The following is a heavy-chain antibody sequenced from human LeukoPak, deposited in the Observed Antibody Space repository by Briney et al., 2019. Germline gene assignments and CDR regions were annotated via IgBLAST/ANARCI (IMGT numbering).Heavy chain of an antibody. Sequence: GGSLRLSCAVSGFTFSSFGMHWVRQAQGKGLEWVAFIRYDGGNKYYADSVKGRFTISRDNSKNKLYLQMNSLRTEDTAVYYCAKDLRKVDYGGTVSDYWGQGTLVTVSS. V-gene: IGHV3-30*02. J-gene: IGHJ4*02. D-gene: IGHD4-23*01. CDR3: AKDLRKVDYGGTVSDY. CDR1: GFTFSSFG. CDR2: IRYDGGNK.